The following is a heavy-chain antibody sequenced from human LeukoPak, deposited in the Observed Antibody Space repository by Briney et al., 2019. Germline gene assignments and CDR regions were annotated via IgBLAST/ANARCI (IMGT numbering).Heavy chain of an antibody. V-gene: IGHV4-34*01. D-gene: IGHD3-16*02. CDR2: INHSGST. Sequence: SETLSLTCAVYGGSFSGYYWSWIRQPPGKGLDWIGEINHSGSTNYNPSLKSRVTISVDTSKNQFSLKLSSVTAADTAVYYCARAPPRGYDYVWGSYRWYYFDHWGQGTLVTVSS. J-gene: IGHJ4*02. CDR3: ARAPPRGYDYVWGSYRWYYFDH. CDR1: GGSFSGYY.